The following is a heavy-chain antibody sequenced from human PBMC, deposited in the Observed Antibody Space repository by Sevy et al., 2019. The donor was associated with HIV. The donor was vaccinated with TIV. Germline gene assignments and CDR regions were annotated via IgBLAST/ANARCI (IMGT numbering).Heavy chain of an antibody. CDR3: ARSTDYYDNSGYDS. CDR1: GFTFSYYT. J-gene: IGHJ4*02. D-gene: IGHD3-22*01. CDR2: ISSGSSYI. Sequence: GGSLRLSCAASGFTFSYYTMNWVRQAPGKGLEWVSSISSGSSYIFYADSMKGRFTVSRDNAKNSLFLQMNSLRDEDTALYYCARSTDYYDNSGYDSWGRGTLVTVFS. V-gene: IGHV3-21*03.